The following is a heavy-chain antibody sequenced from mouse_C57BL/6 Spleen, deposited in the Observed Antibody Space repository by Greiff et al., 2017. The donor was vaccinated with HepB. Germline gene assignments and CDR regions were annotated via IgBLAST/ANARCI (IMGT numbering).Heavy chain of an antibody. CDR2: INPYNGDT. J-gene: IGHJ4*01. D-gene: IGHD1-1*01. CDR3: ARSRMGDYYGSSYGSAMDY. V-gene: IGHV1-37*01. Sequence: EVKLMESGPELVKPGASVKISCKASGYSFTGYFMNWVKQSHGKSLEWIGRINPYNGDTFYNQKFKGKATLTVDKSSSTAHMELLSLTSEDFAVYYCARSRMGDYYGSSYGSAMDYWGQGTSVTVSS. CDR1: GYSFTGYF.